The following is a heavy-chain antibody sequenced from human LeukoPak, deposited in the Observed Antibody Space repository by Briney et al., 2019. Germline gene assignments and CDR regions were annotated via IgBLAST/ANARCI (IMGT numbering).Heavy chain of an antibody. CDR1: GFTFSSHW. Sequence: GGSLRLSCAASGFTFSSHWMSWVRQAPGKGLEWVGFIRSKAYGGTTEYAASMKGRFTISRDDSKSIAYLQMNSLKTEDTAVYYCTRDPGYDGYERPDYYYYYMDVWGKGTTVTISS. V-gene: IGHV3-49*04. D-gene: IGHD5-12*01. CDR3: TRDPGYDGYERPDYYYYYMDV. J-gene: IGHJ6*03. CDR2: IRSKAYGGTT.